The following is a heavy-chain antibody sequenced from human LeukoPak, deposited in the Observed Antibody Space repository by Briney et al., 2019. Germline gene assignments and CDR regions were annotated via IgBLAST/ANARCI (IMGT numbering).Heavy chain of an antibody. V-gene: IGHV3-48*03. J-gene: IGHJ4*02. CDR2: ISSSGSTI. Sequence: GGSLRLSCAASGFTFSSYEMNWVRQAPGKGLEWVSYISSSGSTIYYADSVKGRFTISRDNAKNSLYLQMNSLRAEDTAVYYCARDQSSSWYFDYWGQETLVTVSS. CDR3: ARDQSSSWYFDY. CDR1: GFTFSSYE. D-gene: IGHD6-13*01.